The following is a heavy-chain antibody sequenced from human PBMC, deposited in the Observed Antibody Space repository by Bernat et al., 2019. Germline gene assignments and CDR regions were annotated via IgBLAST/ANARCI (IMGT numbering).Heavy chain of an antibody. D-gene: IGHD3-22*01. J-gene: IGHJ6*02. CDR3: ARVVYYYDSSGYLYYYYGMDV. CDR1: GYTFTSYG. CDR2: ISAYNGNT. V-gene: IGHV1-18*01. Sequence: QVQLVQSGAEVKKPGASVKVSCKASGYTFTSYGISWVRQAPGQGLEWMGWISAYNGNTNYAQKLQGRVTMTTDTSTSTAYMELRSLRSDDTAVYYCARVVYYYDSSGYLYYYYGMDVWGQGTTVTVSS.